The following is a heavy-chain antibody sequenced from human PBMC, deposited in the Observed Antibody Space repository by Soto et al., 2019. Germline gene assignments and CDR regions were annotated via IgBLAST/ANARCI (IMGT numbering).Heavy chain of an antibody. Sequence: GGSLRLSCAASGFTFSSYGMHWVRQAPGKGLEWVAVISCDGSNKYYADSVKGRFTISGDNSKNTLYLQMNSLRAEDTAVYYCAKDGYCSGGSCYSYSAAFDIWGQGTMVTVSS. CDR2: ISCDGSNK. CDR3: AKDGYCSGGSCYSYSAAFDI. V-gene: IGHV3-30*18. J-gene: IGHJ3*02. D-gene: IGHD2-15*01. CDR1: GFTFSSYG.